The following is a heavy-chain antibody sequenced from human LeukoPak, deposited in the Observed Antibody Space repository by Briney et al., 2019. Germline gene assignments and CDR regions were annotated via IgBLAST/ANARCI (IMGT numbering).Heavy chain of an antibody. D-gene: IGHD6-13*01. CDR1: GFTFSSYA. V-gene: IGHV3-23*01. CDR2: ISGSGGST. J-gene: IGHJ2*01. Sequence: GGSLRLSCAASGFTFSSYAMSWVRQAPGKGLEWVSAISGSGGSTYYADSVKGRFTISRDNSKNTLYLQMNSLKTEDTAVYYCTRRQSQGSTTYWYFDLWGCGTQVTVSS. CDR3: TRRQSQGSTTYWYFDL.